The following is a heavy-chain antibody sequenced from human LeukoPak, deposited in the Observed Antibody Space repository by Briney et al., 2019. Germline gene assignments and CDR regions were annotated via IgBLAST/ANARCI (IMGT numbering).Heavy chain of an antibody. D-gene: IGHD5-18*01. V-gene: IGHV3-9*01. J-gene: IGHJ5*01. CDR2: ISWNGGDL. Sequence: PGGSLRLSCAASGFTFDDYAMHWVRQAPGQGLEWVSGISWNGGDLDYADSVKGRFTISRDNAKNSLYLQMNSLRAEDTALYYCAKARGYSYGYFDFWGLGTLVTVSS. CDR1: GFTFDDYA. CDR3: AKARGYSYGYFDF.